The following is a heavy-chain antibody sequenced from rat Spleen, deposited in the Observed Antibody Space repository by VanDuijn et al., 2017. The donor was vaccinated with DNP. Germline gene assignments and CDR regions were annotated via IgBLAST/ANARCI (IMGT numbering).Heavy chain of an antibody. J-gene: IGHJ3*01. CDR1: GFTFSSFA. D-gene: IGHD1-11*01. CDR3: AKVNYGLLGFAY. CDR2: ISYDGGNT. Sequence: EVQLVESGGGLVQPGRSMKLSCAASGFTFSSFAMAWVRQAPTKGLEWVASISYDGGNTYYRDSVKGRFTISRDNAKSSLYLQMDSLRSEDTSTYYCAKVNYGLLGFAYWGQGTLVTVSS. V-gene: IGHV5-25*01.